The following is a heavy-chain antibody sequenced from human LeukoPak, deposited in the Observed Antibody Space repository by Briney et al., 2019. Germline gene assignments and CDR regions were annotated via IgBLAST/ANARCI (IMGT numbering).Heavy chain of an antibody. V-gene: IGHV3-66*01. Sequence: GGSLRLSRAVTGFTVNSKQLTWVRQAPGKGLEWVSVLYSGGTTDYAEAARGRFTISRDSSKNTLYLQINNLRVEDTGVYYCAGAPYCSGGSCYSYNWFDPWGQGTRVTVSS. J-gene: IGHJ5*02. CDR3: AGAPYCSGGSCYSYNWFDP. CDR1: GFTVNSKQ. D-gene: IGHD2-15*01. CDR2: LYSGGTT.